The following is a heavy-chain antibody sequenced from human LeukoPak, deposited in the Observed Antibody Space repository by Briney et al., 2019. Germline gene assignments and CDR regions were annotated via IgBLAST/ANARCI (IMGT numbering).Heavy chain of an antibody. V-gene: IGHV3-23*01. D-gene: IGHD5-18*01. CDR2: IGIYGVTT. CDR3: ARDAVDTANAV. J-gene: IGHJ6*02. Sequence: GGSLRLSCAASEFTFSNYAMNWVRQAPGKGLEWVSIIGIYGVTTFHADSVKGRFTISRDNAKNTLYLQMNSLRAEDTAVYYCARDAVDTANAVWGQGTTVTVSS. CDR1: EFTFSNYA.